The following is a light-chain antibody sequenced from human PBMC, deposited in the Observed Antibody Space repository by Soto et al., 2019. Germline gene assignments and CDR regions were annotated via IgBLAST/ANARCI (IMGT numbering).Light chain of an antibody. V-gene: IGKV3-11*01. CDR2: DAS. J-gene: IGKJ5*01. CDR3: QQRRDWPPT. CDR1: QSVTSY. Sequence: EIVLTQSPDTLSLSPGERATLSCRASQSVTSYLAWYQQKPGQAPRLLFYDASNRATGIPARFSGSGSGTDFTLTISSLEPEDFAVYYCQQRRDWPPTFGQGTRLEIK.